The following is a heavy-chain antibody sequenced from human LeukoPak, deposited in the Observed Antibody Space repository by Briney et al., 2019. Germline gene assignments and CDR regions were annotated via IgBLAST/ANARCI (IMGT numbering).Heavy chain of an antibody. CDR2: IYPGDSDT. Sequence: GESLKISCKGSGYSFTSYWIGWVRQMPGKGLEWMGIIYPGDSDTRYSPSFQGQVTISADKSISTAYLQWSSLKATDTAMYYCARAGGYCTSTGCLFDYWGQGTLVTVSS. V-gene: IGHV5-51*01. J-gene: IGHJ4*02. D-gene: IGHD2-2*01. CDR3: ARAGGYCTSTGCLFDY. CDR1: GYSFTSYW.